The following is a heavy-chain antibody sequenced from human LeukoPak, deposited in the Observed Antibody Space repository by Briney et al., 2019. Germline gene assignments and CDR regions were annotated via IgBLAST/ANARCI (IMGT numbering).Heavy chain of an antibody. J-gene: IGHJ4*02. CDR2: IWYDGSNK. D-gene: IGHD1/OR15-1a*01. V-gene: IGHV3-33*01. CDR1: GFTFSSYG. Sequence: GRSLRLSCAASGFTFSSYGMHWVRQAPGKGLEWVAVIWYDGSNKYYADSVKGRFTISRDNSKNTLYLQMNSLRAEDTAVYYCAREKSGFNNPYYFDYWGQGTLVTVSS. CDR3: AREKSGFNNPYYFDY.